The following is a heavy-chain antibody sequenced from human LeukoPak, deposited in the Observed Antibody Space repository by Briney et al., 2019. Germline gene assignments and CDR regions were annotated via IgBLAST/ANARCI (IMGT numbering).Heavy chain of an antibody. J-gene: IGHJ4*02. CDR2: VYYSGST. CDR1: GGSISSSSYY. V-gene: IGHV4-39*07. D-gene: IGHD6-6*01. Sequence: SETLSLTCTVSGGSISSSSYYWGWIRQPPGKGLEWIGNVYYSGSTYYNPSLKSRVTISVDTSKNQFSLRLNSVTAADTAVYNCARSIEYSSSLFDYWGQGTLVTVSS. CDR3: ARSIEYSSSLFDY.